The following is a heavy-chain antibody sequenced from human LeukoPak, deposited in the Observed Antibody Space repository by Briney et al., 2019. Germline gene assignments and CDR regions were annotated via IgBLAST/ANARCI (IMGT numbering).Heavy chain of an antibody. D-gene: IGHD3-16*02. V-gene: IGHV3-7*01. Sequence: GGSLRLSCAASGFTFSSYWMSWVRQAPGKGLEWVSNIKQDGSEKYYVDSVKGRFTISRDNAKNSLYLQMNSLRAEDTAVYSCARGPMITFGGVISYYFDYWGQGTLVTVSS. CDR2: IKQDGSEK. CDR1: GFTFSSYW. J-gene: IGHJ4*02. CDR3: ARGPMITFGGVISYYFDY.